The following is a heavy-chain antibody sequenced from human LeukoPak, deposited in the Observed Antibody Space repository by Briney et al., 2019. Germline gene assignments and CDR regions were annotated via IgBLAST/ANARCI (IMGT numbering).Heavy chain of an antibody. J-gene: IGHJ4*02. V-gene: IGHV3-48*04. CDR2: ISNSSSTI. D-gene: IGHD6-6*01. CDR1: GFTFSSYS. CDR3: ARDQQLVPFDC. Sequence: GGSLRLSCAASGFTFSSYSMNWVRQAPGKGLEWVSYISNSSSTIYYADSVKGRFTISRDNAKNSLYLQMNSLRAEDTAVYYCARDQQLVPFDCWGQGTLVTVSS.